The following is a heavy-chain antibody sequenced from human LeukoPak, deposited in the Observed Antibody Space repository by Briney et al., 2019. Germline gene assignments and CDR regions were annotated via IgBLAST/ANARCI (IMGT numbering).Heavy chain of an antibody. CDR1: GFTFNTFG. D-gene: IGHD3-10*01. V-gene: IGHV3-33*01. Sequence: PGGSLRLSCAASGFTFNTFGMHWVRQAPGKGLEWVAVIWFDGTKKYYADSVKGRFTSSRDNSKNRLYLQMNSLRDEDTAVYYCAGSGPQGGYYYGMDVWGQGTTVTVS. CDR3: AGSGPQGGYYYGMDV. CDR2: IWFDGTKK. J-gene: IGHJ6*02.